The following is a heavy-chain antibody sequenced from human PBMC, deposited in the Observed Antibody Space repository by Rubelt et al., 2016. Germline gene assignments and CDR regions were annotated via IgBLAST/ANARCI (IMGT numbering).Heavy chain of an antibody. CDR2: IYYSGST. Sequence: QVQLQESGPGLVKPSETLSLTCTVSGGSISTYYWSWIRQPPGKGLEWIGYIYYSGSTNYNPSLKSRVTISVDTSKNQFSLKLDSVTAADTALYYGARGHDYKSSWFDPWGQGTLVTVSS. CDR1: GGSISTYY. J-gene: IGHJ5*02. V-gene: IGHV4-59*12. D-gene: IGHD4-11*01. CDR3: ARGHDYKSSWFDP.